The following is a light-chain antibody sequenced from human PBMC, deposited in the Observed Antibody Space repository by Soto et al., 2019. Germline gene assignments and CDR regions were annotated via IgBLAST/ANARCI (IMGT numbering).Light chain of an antibody. V-gene: IGKV3-20*01. J-gene: IGKJ1*01. CDR2: ATS. CDR3: QHYGSSWT. Sequence: EIVLTQSPGTLSLSPGERATLSCRASQSGRSKYIAWYQQRPGQAPRLLRYATSNRATGIPDRFSGSGSGTDFTLAISRLEPEDFAVYGCQHYGSSWTFGQGTKVEIK. CDR1: QSGRSKY.